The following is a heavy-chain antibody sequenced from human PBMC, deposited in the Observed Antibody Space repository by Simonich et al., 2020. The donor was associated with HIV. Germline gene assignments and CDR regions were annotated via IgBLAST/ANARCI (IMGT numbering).Heavy chain of an antibody. Sequence: VQLVESGGGLVKPGGSLRLSCAASGFTFSASPMHWVRQASGKGLEWVGRIRSKANSYATEYAASVKGRFTISRDDSKNTAYLQMNSLKTEDTAVYYCTSSSGTYYYYYFYMDVWGKGTTVTVSS. CDR2: IRSKANSYAT. V-gene: IGHV3-73*01. CDR1: GFTFSASP. D-gene: IGHD1-26*01. J-gene: IGHJ6*03. CDR3: TSSSGTYYYYYFYMDV.